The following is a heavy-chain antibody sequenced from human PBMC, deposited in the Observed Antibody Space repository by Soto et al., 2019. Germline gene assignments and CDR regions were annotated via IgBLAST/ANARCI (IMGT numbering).Heavy chain of an antibody. D-gene: IGHD6-13*01. CDR3: ARQGAAGSYYYYYGMDV. V-gene: IGHV5-10-1*01. J-gene: IGHJ6*02. CDR2: IDPSDSYT. Sequence: GESLKISCKGSGYSFTSYWISWVRQMPGKDLEWMGRIDPSDSYTSYSPSFQGHVTISADKSISTAYLQWSSLKASDTAMYYCARQGAAGSYYYYYGMDVWGQGTTVTVSS. CDR1: GYSFTSYW.